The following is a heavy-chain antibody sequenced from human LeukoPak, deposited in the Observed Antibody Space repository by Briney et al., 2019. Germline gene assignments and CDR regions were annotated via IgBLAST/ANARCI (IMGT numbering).Heavy chain of an antibody. CDR2: IIPILGIA. V-gene: IGHV1-69*04. J-gene: IGHJ4*02. D-gene: IGHD3-22*01. CDR3: ARPSTTYYSDSSGYYLFDY. CDR1: GGTFSSYA. Sequence: SVKVSCKASGGTFSSYAISWVRQAPGQGLEWMGRIIPILGIANYAQKFQGRVTITADKSTSTAYMELSSLRSEDTAVYYCARPSTTYYSDSSGYYLFDYWGQGTLSPSPQ.